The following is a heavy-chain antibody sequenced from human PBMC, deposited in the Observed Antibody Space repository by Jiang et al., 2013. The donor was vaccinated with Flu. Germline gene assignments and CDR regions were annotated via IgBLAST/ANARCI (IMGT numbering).Heavy chain of an antibody. D-gene: IGHD1/OR15-1a*01. Sequence: SGAEVKKPGSSVTVSCNVSGVLTKYAINWVRQAPGQGLEWVGGFFPVFGTPMYAQKFRERVTITVDESTNTAFMEVPFLTFEDTAVYYCAHQSQSEQGRWYSSGLDVWGQGTTVTVSS. J-gene: IGHJ6*02. CDR2: FFPVFGTP. V-gene: IGHV1-69*01. CDR1: GVLTKYA. CDR3: AHQSQSEQGRWYSSGLDV.